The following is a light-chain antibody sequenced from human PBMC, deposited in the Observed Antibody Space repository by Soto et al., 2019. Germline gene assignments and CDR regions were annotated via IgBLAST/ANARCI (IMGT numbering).Light chain of an antibody. CDR3: SSYTTSNTVV. J-gene: IGLJ3*02. Sequence: QSALTQPASVSGSPGQSITISCTGTSSDVGGYNYVSWYQQHPGKAPKFMIYDVSNRPSGVSNRFSGSKSGNTASLTISGLQAEDEAYYYCSSYTTSNTVVFGGGTKLTVL. CDR1: SSDVGGYNY. V-gene: IGLV2-14*03. CDR2: DVS.